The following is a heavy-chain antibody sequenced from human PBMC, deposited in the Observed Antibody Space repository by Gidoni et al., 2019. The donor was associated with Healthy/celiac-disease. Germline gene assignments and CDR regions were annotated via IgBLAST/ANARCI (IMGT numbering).Heavy chain of an antibody. J-gene: IGHJ4*02. D-gene: IGHD6-13*01. CDR3: AREDKQLASGFDY. CDR1: GYTFTGYY. Sequence: QLPLVQYGAEVKRPGASVKVSCTASGYTFTGYYMHCVRQAPGQGLEWMGWINPNSGGTNYAQKFQGRVTMTRDTSISTAYMELSRLRSDDTAVYYCAREDKQLASGFDYWGQGTLVTVSS. CDR2: INPNSGGT. V-gene: IGHV1-2*02.